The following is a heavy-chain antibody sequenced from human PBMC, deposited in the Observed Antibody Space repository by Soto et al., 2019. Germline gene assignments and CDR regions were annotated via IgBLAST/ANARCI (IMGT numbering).Heavy chain of an antibody. D-gene: IGHD3-10*01. V-gene: IGHV4-30-4*01. CDR3: ARDVSLWFGGPHNWFDP. Sequence: SSETLSLTCTVSGGSISSGDYYWSWIRQPPGKGLEWIGYIYYSGSTYYNPSLKSRVTISVDTSKNQFSLKLSSVTAADTAVYYCARDVSLWFGGPHNWFDPWGQGTLVTVSS. CDR1: GGSISSGDYY. J-gene: IGHJ5*02. CDR2: IYYSGST.